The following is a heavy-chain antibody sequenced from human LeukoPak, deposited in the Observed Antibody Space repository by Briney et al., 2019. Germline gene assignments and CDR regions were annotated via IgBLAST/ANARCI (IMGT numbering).Heavy chain of an antibody. CDR3: ARGGQQLVPYYYYGMDV. D-gene: IGHD6-13*01. V-gene: IGHV3-30-3*01. CDR2: ISYDGSNK. Sequence: GGSLRLSCAASGFTFSSYAMHWVRQAPGKGLEWVAVISYDGSNKYYADSVKGRFTISRDNSKNTLYLQMNSLRAEDTAVYYCARGGQQLVPYYYYGMDVWGQGTTVTVSS. CDR1: GFTFSSYA. J-gene: IGHJ6*02.